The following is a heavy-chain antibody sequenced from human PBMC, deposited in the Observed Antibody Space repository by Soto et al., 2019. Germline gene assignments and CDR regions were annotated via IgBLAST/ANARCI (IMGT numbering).Heavy chain of an antibody. J-gene: IGHJ4*01. CDR2: ISFEGTNK. CDR1: GFTFGSYG. D-gene: IGHD3-3*01. CDR3: AKDKYYDFWSGYFFEV. Sequence: QLLESGGGVVQTGRSLRISCAASGFTFGSYGMHWVRQAPGKGLEWVADISFEGTNKYYADSVKGRFTISRDNSKNMLFLQMNNLRVEDTAVYYCAKDKYYDFWSGYFFEVWGHGTLVTV. V-gene: IGHV3-30*18.